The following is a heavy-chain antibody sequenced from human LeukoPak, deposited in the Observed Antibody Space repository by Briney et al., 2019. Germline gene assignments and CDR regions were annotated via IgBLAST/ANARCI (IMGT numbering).Heavy chain of an antibody. J-gene: IGHJ3*02. D-gene: IGHD3-22*01. CDR2: ISYDGSNK. V-gene: IGHV3-30*04. CDR3: ARDLNDYYDSSGYYGYGAFDI. Sequence: PGGSLRLSCAASGFTFSSYAIHWVRQAPGKGLEWVAVISYDGSNKYYADSVKGRFTISRDNSKNTLYLQMNSLRAEDTAVYYCARDLNDYYDSSGYYGYGAFDIWGQGTMVTVSS. CDR1: GFTFSSYA.